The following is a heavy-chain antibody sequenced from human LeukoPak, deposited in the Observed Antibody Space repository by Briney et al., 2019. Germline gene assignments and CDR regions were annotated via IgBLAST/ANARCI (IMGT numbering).Heavy chain of an antibody. J-gene: IGHJ4*02. CDR1: GGTFSSYA. V-gene: IGHV1-69*05. CDR3: AREGSQWYYDSSGYPGALGY. D-gene: IGHD3-22*01. Sequence: KVSCKASGGTFSSYAISWVRQAPGQGLEWMGRIIPIFGTANYAQKFQGRVTITTDESTSTAYMELSSLRSEDTAVYYCAREGSQWYYDSSGYPGALGYWGQGTLVTVS. CDR2: IIPIFGTA.